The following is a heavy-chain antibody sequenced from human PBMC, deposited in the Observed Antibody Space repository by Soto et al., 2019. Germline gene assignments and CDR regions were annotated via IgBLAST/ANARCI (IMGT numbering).Heavy chain of an antibody. CDR2: ISSSSSYI. CDR1: GFTVSRYR. CDR3: SRDVRGVLVPAVANGMDV. D-gene: IGHD2-2*01. J-gene: IGHJ6*02. V-gene: IGHV3-21*01. Sequence: PGGTLRLSCAASGFTVSRYRMNWVRQAPGKGLEWVSSISSSSSYIYYADSVKGRFTISRDNAKNSLYLQMNSLRAEDTAVYYCSRDVRGVLVPAVANGMDVWGQGTTVTVSS.